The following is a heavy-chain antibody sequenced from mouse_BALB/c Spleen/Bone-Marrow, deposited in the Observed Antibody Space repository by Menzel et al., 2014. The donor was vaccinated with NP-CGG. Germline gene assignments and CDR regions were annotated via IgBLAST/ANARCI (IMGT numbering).Heavy chain of an antibody. J-gene: IGHJ1*01. CDR3: ARDENVGIYWYFDV. V-gene: IGHV7-3*02. CDR1: GFTFTDYY. Sequence: EVQGVESGGGLVQPGGSLRLSCATSGFTFTDYYMSWVRQPPGKALEWLGFIRNKGKGYTTEYSASVKGRFTISRDNSQSILYLQMKTLRAEDSATYYCARDENVGIYWYFDVWGAGTTVTVSS. CDR2: IRNKGKGYTT.